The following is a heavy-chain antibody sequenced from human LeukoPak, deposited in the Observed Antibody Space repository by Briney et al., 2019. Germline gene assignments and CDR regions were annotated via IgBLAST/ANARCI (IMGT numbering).Heavy chain of an antibody. CDR1: GGSISSSTYY. CDR3: ARHPGRSNWFDT. J-gene: IGHJ5*02. Sequence: SETLSFTCTVSGGSISSSTYYWDWIRQSPGKGLEWIGNVHYSGETYYKSSFASRVTMSLDASRNQFSLKLTSVTAADTAVYYCARHPGRSNWFDTWGQGILVTFSS. D-gene: IGHD1-14*01. CDR2: VHYSGET. V-gene: IGHV4-39*01.